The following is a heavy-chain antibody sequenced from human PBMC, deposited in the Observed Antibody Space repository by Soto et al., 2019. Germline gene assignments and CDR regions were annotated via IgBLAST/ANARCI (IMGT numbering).Heavy chain of an antibody. CDR2: IYYSGST. V-gene: IGHV4-31*03. D-gene: IGHD3-22*01. CDR1: GGSISSGGYY. Sequence: SDTLSLTCTVSGGSISSGGYYWSWIRQHPGKGLEWIGYIYYSGSTYYNPSLKSRVTISVDTSKNQFSLKLSSVTAADTAVYYCARDSSGYCDYWGQGTLVTVSS. J-gene: IGHJ4*02. CDR3: ARDSSGYCDY.